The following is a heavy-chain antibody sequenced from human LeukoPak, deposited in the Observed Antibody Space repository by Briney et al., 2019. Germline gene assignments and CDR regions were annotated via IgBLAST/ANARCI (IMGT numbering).Heavy chain of an antibody. CDR2: ISGSGGTT. V-gene: IGHV3-23*01. CDR1: AFAFSNYA. CDR3: ARACSLPNYDFWSGFPDY. D-gene: IGHD3-3*01. J-gene: IGHJ4*02. Sequence: GGSLRLSCAASAFAFSNYAMTWVRQPPGKGLEWVSTISGSGGTTYYANSVKGRFTISRDNSKNTLYLQMGSLRAEDMAVYYCARACSLPNYDFWSGFPDYWGQGTLVTVSS.